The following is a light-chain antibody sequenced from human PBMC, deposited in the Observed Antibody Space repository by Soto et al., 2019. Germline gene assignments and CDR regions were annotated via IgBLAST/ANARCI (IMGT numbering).Light chain of an antibody. CDR3: QQYYSYPWT. CDR1: QGVSRK. Sequence: EIAMTQSPAKLSVAPGERVTSSCRASQGVSRKLAWYQHKPGQAPRLLISGASTGATGIPARFSGSGSGTEFTLTISSLQPDDFATYYCQQYYSYPWTFGQGTKV. J-gene: IGKJ1*01. CDR2: GAS. V-gene: IGKV3-15*01.